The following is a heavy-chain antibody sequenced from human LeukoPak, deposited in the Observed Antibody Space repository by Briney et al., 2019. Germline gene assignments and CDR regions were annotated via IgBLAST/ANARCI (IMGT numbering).Heavy chain of an antibody. J-gene: IGHJ4*02. CDR2: IRSKAYGGTT. CDR1: GFTFGDYG. V-gene: IGHV3-49*04. Sequence: GGSLRLSCTAPGFTFGDYGMSWVRQTPGKGLEWVGFIRSKAYGGTTEYAASVKGRFTISRDDSKSIAYLQMNSLKTEDTALYFCTRGDYYDSRGYYLLFDYWGQGTLVTVSS. CDR3: TRGDYYDSRGYYLLFDY. D-gene: IGHD3-22*01.